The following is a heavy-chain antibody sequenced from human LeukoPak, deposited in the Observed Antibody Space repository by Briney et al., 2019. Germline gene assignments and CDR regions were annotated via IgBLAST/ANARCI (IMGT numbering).Heavy chain of an antibody. V-gene: IGHV4-59*01. J-gene: IGHJ4*02. CDR1: GGSISSYY. D-gene: IGHD6-19*01. Sequence: PSETLSLTCTVSGGSISSYYWSWIRQPPGKGLEWIGYIYYSGSTNYNPSLKGRVTISVDTSKNQFSLKLSSVTAADTAVYYCARVGSSGWTDYWGQGTLVTVSS. CDR2: IYYSGST. CDR3: ARVGSSGWTDY.